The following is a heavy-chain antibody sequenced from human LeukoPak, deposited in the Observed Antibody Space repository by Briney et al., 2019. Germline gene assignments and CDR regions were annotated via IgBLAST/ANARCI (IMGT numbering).Heavy chain of an antibody. V-gene: IGHV4-34*01. D-gene: IGHD3-22*01. J-gene: IGHJ4*02. CDR2: INHSGST. CDR1: GGSFSGYY. CDR3: AGQRDYDSSGYRDLYYFDY. Sequence: SETLSLTCAVYGGSFSGYYWSWIRQPPGKGLEWIGEINHSGSTNYNPSLKSRVTISVDTSKNQFSLKLSSVTAADTAVYYCAGQRDYDSSGYRDLYYFDYWGQGTLVTVSS.